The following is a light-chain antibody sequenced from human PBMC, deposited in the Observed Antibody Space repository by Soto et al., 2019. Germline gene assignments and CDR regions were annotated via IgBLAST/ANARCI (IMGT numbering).Light chain of an antibody. Sequence: QSVPTQPASVSGSPGQSITISCTGTSSDVGAYDYVSWFQQHPGKVPKLIIYDINNRPSGISNRFSGSKSGNTASLTISGLLAEDEADYYCSAYTTSSTVVFGGGTKLTVL. CDR2: DIN. CDR3: SAYTTSSTVV. J-gene: IGLJ3*02. V-gene: IGLV2-14*03. CDR1: SSDVGAYDY.